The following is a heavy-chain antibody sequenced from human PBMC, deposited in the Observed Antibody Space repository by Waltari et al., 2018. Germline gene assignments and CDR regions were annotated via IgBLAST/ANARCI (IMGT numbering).Heavy chain of an antibody. J-gene: IGHJ6*02. CDR1: EFTFRSYA. Sequence: QVQLVESGGGVVQPGRSLRLSCAASEFTFRSYAMHWVRQAPGKVLEWVAVISYNGRNIYYVDSVKGRFTISRDNSNKTLYLQMNSLRPEDTAVYYCARDYCDRTNCHGMDVWGQGTTVTVSS. V-gene: IGHV3-30*01. CDR3: ARDYCDRTNCHGMDV. D-gene: IGHD3-22*01. CDR2: ISYNGRNI.